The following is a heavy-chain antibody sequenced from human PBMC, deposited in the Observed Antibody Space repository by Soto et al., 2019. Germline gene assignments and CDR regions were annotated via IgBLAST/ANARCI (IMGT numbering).Heavy chain of an antibody. CDR3: ARMGPVDWPLDY. Sequence: QITLKESGPTLVRPTQTLTLTCAFSGFSLSTSGVGVGWIRQPPGKALEWLAVIYWDDSKHYSPSLRSRLTITKVTTNTQVVNTMTNMDPNYTGTYYCARMGPVDWPLDYWGQGTLVTVS. D-gene: IGHD3-9*01. CDR2: IYWDDSK. V-gene: IGHV2-5*02. CDR1: GFSLSTSGVG. J-gene: IGHJ4*02.